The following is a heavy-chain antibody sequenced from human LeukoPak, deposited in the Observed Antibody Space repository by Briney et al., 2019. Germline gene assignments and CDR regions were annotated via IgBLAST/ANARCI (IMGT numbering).Heavy chain of an antibody. CDR1: GGSFSGYY. V-gene: IGHV4-34*01. D-gene: IGHD3-3*01. Sequence: SETLSLTCAVYGGSFSGYYWSWIRLPPGKGLEWIGEINHSGSTNYSPSLKSRVTISVDTSKNQFSLKLSSVTAADTAVYYCARQRFLEWYFDYWGQGTLVTVSS. J-gene: IGHJ4*02. CDR2: INHSGST. CDR3: ARQRFLEWYFDY.